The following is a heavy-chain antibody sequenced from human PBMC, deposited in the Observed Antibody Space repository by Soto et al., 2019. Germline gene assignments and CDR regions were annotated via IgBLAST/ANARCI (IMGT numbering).Heavy chain of an antibody. CDR1: GFTFSSYS. J-gene: IGHJ6*02. CDR2: ISSSSSYI. V-gene: IGHV3-21*01. CDR3: ASEQWAGGMDV. D-gene: IGHD6-19*01. Sequence: EVQLVESGGGLVKPGGSLRLSCEASGFTFSSYSRNWVRQAPGKGLEWVSSISSSSSYIYYADSVKGRFTISRDSAKNSLYLQMNSLRAEDTAVYYCASEQWAGGMDVWGQGTTVTVSS.